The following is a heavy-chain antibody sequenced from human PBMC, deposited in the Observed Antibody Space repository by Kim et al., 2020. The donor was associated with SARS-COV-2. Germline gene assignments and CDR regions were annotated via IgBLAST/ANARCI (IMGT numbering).Heavy chain of an antibody. CDR3: ARDGGGITMVRGVVGYFDY. V-gene: IGHV1-46*01. CDR1: GYTFTSYY. J-gene: IGHJ4*02. D-gene: IGHD3-10*01. Sequence: ASVKVSCKASGYTFTSYYMHWVRQAPGQGLEWMGIINPSGGSTSYAQKFQGRVTMTRDTSTSTVYMELSSLRSEDTAVYYCARDGGGITMVRGVVGYFDYWGQGTLVTVSS. CDR2: INPSGGST.